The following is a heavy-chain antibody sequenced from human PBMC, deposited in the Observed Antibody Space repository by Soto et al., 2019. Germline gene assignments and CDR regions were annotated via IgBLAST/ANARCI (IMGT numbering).Heavy chain of an antibody. Sequence: QVQLVQSGAEVRKPGSSVQVSCKASGGTFYTYTFSWVRQAPGQGLEWMGSITPIYPTTNYAEKFQGRLTVPAAGSTNTAYMELNSLTSYDTAVYYCARIPRYSFPTSDDLDSWGQGTLVTVSS. V-gene: IGHV1-69*15. CDR1: GGTFYTYT. D-gene: IGHD5-18*01. CDR3: ARIPRYSFPTSDDLDS. J-gene: IGHJ4*02. CDR2: ITPIYPTT.